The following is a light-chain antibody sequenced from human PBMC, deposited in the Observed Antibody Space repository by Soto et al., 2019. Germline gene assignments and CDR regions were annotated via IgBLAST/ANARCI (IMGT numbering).Light chain of an antibody. CDR1: SSDVGVFHY. V-gene: IGLV2-14*01. Sequence: QSVMTQPASVSGSPGQSITLSCTGTSSDVGVFHYVSWYQQHPGKAPKLIIYEVNNRPSGVSNRFSGSKSGNTASLTISGLQAEDDADYYCSSYTTCSTVVFGGGTKLTVL. CDR2: EVN. J-gene: IGLJ2*01. CDR3: SSYTTCSTVV.